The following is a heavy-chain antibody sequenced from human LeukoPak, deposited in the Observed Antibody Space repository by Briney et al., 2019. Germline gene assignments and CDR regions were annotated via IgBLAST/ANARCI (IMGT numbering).Heavy chain of an antibody. V-gene: IGHV1-2*02. CDR2: INPNSGGT. D-gene: IGHD3-9*01. CDR3: ARQDILTGYYWSNYSYYMDV. J-gene: IGHJ6*03. CDR1: GYSFTGYY. Sequence: ASVKVSCKASGYSFTGYYMHWVRQAPGQGLEWMGWINPNSGGTNYAQKFQGRVTMTRDTSISTAYMELSRLRSDDTAVYYCARQDILTGYYWSNYSYYMDVWGKGTTVTVSS.